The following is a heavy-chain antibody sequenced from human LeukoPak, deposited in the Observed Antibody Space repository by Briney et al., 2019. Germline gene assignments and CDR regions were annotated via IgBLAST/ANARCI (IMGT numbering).Heavy chain of an antibody. J-gene: IGHJ6*02. Sequence: GGSLRLSCAASGFPFSSYWMHWVRQVPGKGLLWVSRINSDGSATIYADSVRGRFTISRDNAKNTLYLQMSGLRVEDAAVYHCASDSPYYGMDVWGQGTTVTVSS. CDR1: GFPFSSYW. CDR3: ASDSPYYGMDV. CDR2: INSDGSAT. V-gene: IGHV3-74*01.